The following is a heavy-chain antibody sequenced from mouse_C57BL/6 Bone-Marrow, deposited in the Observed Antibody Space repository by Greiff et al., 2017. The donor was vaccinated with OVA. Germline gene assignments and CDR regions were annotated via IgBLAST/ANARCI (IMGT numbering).Heavy chain of an antibody. Sequence: QVQLQQPGAELVKPGASVKMSCKASGYTFTSYWITWVKQRPGQGLEWIGDIYPGSGSTNYTEKFKSKATLTVDTSSSTAYMQLSSLTSEDAAVYYCARRTVVPNWYFDVWGTGTTVTVSS. CDR3: ARRTVVPNWYFDV. CDR2: IYPGSGST. J-gene: IGHJ1*03. CDR1: GYTFTSYW. D-gene: IGHD1-1*01. V-gene: IGHV1-55*01.